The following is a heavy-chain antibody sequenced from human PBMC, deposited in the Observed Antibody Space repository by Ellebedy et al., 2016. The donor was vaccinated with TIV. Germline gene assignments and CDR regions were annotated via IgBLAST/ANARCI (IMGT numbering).Heavy chain of an antibody. CDR3: ARQYDRPPAGAFDI. V-gene: IGHV1-69*04. CDR1: GGTFSSYA. CDR2: IIPILGIA. D-gene: IGHD3-3*01. J-gene: IGHJ3*02. Sequence: AASVKVSCKASGGTFSSYAISWVRQAPGQGLEWMGRIIPILGIANYAQKFQGRVTITADKSTSTAYMELSSLRSEDTAVYYCARQYDRPPAGAFDIWGQGTMVTVSS.